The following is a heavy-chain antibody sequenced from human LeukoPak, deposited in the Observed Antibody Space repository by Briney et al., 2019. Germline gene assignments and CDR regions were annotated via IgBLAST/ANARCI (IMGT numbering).Heavy chain of an antibody. CDR1: GFTVSSNF. V-gene: IGHV3-66*01. J-gene: IGHJ4*02. CDR3: ALGLVTDY. D-gene: IGHD3-9*01. CDR2: IYSGGST. Sequence: PGGSLRPSCAASGFTVSSNFMSWVRQAPGKGLEWVSVIYSGGSTYYADSVKGRFTISRDNSKNTLYLQRNSLRVEDTAVYYCALGLVTDYWGQGTLVTVSS.